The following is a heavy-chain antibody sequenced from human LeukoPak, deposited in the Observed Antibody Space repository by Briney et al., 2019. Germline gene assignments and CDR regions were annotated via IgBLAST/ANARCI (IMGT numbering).Heavy chain of an antibody. Sequence: ASVKVSCKASGVTFSRYAISWVRQAPGQGLEWMGGVVPIFGTATQAQKFQGRVTITADKSTSTASMELSSLRSEDTAVYYCESRVDYVWGSYRYHDYWGQGTLVTVSS. CDR1: GVTFSRYA. D-gene: IGHD3-16*02. CDR2: VVPIFGTA. V-gene: IGHV1-69*06. J-gene: IGHJ4*02. CDR3: ESRVDYVWGSYRYHDY.